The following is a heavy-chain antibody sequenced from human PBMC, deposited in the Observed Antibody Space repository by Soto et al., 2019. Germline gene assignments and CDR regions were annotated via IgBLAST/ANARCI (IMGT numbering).Heavy chain of an antibody. CDR1: GFTFSSYW. J-gene: IGHJ4*02. Sequence: EVQLVESGGGLVQPGGSLRLSCAASGFTFSSYWMHWVRQAPGKGLVWVSRIKSDGSNINYADSVKGRFTISRDNAKNTLYLQINNLRAEDTAIYYCASGGFSGSGSFIQGDYWGQGTLVTVSS. CDR2: IKSDGSNI. D-gene: IGHD3-10*01. V-gene: IGHV3-74*01. CDR3: ASGGFSGSGSFIQGDY.